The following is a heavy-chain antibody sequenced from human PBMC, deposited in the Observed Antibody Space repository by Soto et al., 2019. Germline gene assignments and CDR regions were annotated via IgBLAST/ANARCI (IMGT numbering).Heavy chain of an antibody. Sequence: SQTLSLTCAISGDSVSSNSAVWNWIRQSPSRDLEWLGRAYYRSKWYIDYAESVRSRITINPDTSKNQLSLELNFVTPEDTAVYYCVRARHLVSGTLGFFDYWGQGTLVTGSA. CDR1: GDSVSSNSAV. CDR2: AYYRSKWYI. V-gene: IGHV6-1*01. CDR3: VRARHLVSGTLGFFDY. D-gene: IGHD3-3*01. J-gene: IGHJ4*02.